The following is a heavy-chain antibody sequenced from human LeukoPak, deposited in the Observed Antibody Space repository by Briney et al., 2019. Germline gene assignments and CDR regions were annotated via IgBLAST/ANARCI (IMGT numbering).Heavy chain of an antibody. CDR3: ARHSRSGYYPILHP. V-gene: IGHV4-38-2*01. Sequence: GSIYHSASTYYNPSLKSRVTISVDTSKNQFSLKLSPVPAADAAVYCCARHSRSGYYPILHPWGQGTLVSVSS. D-gene: IGHD3-22*01. J-gene: IGHJ5*02. CDR2: IYHSAST.